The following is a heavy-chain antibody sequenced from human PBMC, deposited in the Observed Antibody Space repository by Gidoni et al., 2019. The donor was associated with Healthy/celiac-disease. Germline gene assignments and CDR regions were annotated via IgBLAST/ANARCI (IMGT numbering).Heavy chain of an antibody. CDR3: ARIYGSGSYWVDY. J-gene: IGHJ4*02. D-gene: IGHD3-10*01. V-gene: IGHV4-4*02. CDR2: IYHSGST. CDR1: GGSISSSNW. Sequence: QVQLQESGPGLVKPSGTLSLTCSVSGGSISSSNWWSWVRQPPGTGLEWIGEIYHSGSTNYNPSLKSRVTISVDKSKNQFSLKLGSVTAADTAVYYCARIYGSGSYWVDYWGQGTLVTVSS.